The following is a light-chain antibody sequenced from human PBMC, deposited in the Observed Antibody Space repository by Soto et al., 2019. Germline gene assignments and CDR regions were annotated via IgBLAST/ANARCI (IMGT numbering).Light chain of an antibody. CDR1: QSVSSN. V-gene: IGKV3-15*01. CDR2: GAS. J-gene: IGKJ2*01. CDR3: QQYNNWHYT. Sequence: EIVMTQSPATLSVSPGERATLSCRASQSVSSNLAWYQQKPGQAPRLLIYGASTRATGIPARFSGSGSGTEFTLTISSLQSKDFAVYYCQQYNNWHYTFGQGTKLEIK.